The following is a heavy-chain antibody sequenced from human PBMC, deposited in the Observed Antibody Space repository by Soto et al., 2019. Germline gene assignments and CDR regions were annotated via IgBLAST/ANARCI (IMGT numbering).Heavy chain of an antibody. CDR3: ARVGSGSYYDYYYYGMDV. J-gene: IGHJ6*02. Sequence: SQTLSLTCAISGDSVSSNSAAWNWIRQSPSRGLRWLGRTYYRSKWYNDYAVSVKSRITINPDTSKNQFSLQLNSVTPEDTAVYYCARVGSGSYYDYYYYGMDVWGQGTTVTVSS. CDR2: TYYRSKWYN. CDR1: GDSVSSNSAA. V-gene: IGHV6-1*01. D-gene: IGHD3-10*01.